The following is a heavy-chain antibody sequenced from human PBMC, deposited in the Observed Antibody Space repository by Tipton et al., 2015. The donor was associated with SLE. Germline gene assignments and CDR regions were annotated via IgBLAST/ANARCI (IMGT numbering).Heavy chain of an antibody. Sequence: SLRLSCAASGFTFSSYEMNWVRQAPGKGLEWVSYISSSGSTIYYADSVKGRFTISRDNAKNSLYLQMDSLRPEDTAVYYCAREMEGFDYWGQGTLVTVSS. CDR2: ISSSGSTI. CDR1: GFTFSSYE. CDR3: AREMEGFDY. D-gene: IGHD1-1*01. V-gene: IGHV3-48*03. J-gene: IGHJ4*02.